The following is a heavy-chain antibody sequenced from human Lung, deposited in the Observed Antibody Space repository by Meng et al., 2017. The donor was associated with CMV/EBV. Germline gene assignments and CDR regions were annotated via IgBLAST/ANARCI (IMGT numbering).Heavy chain of an antibody. J-gene: IGHJ4*02. CDR3: ARVGRSGSYLPGLAD. Sequence: SETLSLXXTVSGGSISSYHWSWIRQPPGKGLEWIGYIYYSGSTNYNPSLKSRVTISVDTSKNQFSLKLSSVTAADTAVYYCARVGRSGSYLPGLADWGPGTXVNGAS. D-gene: IGHD1-26*01. CDR2: IYYSGST. CDR1: GGSISSYH. V-gene: IGHV4-59*01.